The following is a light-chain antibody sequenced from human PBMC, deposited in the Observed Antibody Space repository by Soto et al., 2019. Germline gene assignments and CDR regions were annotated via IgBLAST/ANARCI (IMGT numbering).Light chain of an antibody. CDR3: QQGFSLPWT. CDR1: QDIKNY. V-gene: IGKV1-39*01. J-gene: IGKJ1*01. CDR2: AAS. Sequence: DIQVTQSPSSLSASVGDRVTISCRASQDIKNYLNWYQRKPGTAPRLLIYAASIWHSGVPSTFSASGSGTDFALNISSLPADDFGTYYCQQGFSLPWTFGQGTKVEVK.